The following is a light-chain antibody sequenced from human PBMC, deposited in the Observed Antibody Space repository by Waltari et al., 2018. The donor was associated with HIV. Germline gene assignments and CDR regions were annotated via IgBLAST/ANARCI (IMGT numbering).Light chain of an antibody. V-gene: IGKV1-39*01. Sequence: DIQVTQSPSSLSASVGDRVTIICRTSENINTFLNWFQQKPGKIPRLLIYGASRLEIGVPSRFSGTGSGIDFSLTISGLQPEDFATYYCLQGYSSILTFGPGTKVEVK. CDR2: GAS. CDR3: LQGYSSILT. CDR1: ENINTF. J-gene: IGKJ3*01.